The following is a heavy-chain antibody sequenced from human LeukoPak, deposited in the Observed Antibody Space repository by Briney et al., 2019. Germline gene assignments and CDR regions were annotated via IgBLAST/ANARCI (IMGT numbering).Heavy chain of an antibody. CDR3: ATDPSGSYTFDY. V-gene: IGHV1-2*02. CDR1: GYTFTGYH. D-gene: IGHD1-26*01. J-gene: IGHJ4*02. Sequence: GASVKVSCKASGYTFTGYHMHWVRQAPGQGLEWMGWINPNSGGTNYAQKFQGRVTMTRDTSISTAYMELSRLRSDDTAVYYCATDPSGSYTFDYWGQGTLVTVSS. CDR2: INPNSGGT.